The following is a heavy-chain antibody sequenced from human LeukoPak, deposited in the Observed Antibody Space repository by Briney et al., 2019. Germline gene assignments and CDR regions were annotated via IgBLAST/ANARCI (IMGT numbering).Heavy chain of an antibody. CDR1: GFTFSTHS. CDR2: IISSSNTI. CDR3: ARAVGHGSGSPRMDV. J-gene: IGHJ6*04. V-gene: IGHV3-48*04. D-gene: IGHD3-10*01. Sequence: GGSLRLSCAVSGFTFSTHSMNWVRQAPGKGLEWVSYIISSSNTIYYADSVKGRFTISRENAKNSLYLQMNSLRAEDTAVYYCARAVGHGSGSPRMDVWGKGTTVTASS.